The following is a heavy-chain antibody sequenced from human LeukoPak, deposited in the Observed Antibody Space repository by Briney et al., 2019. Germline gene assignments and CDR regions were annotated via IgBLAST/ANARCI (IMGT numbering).Heavy chain of an antibody. CDR2: IYYNGGT. V-gene: IGHV4-59*01. D-gene: IGHD5-18*01. CDR3: ARGGYIYGV. J-gene: IGHJ4*02. Sequence: SETLSLTCTVSGGSISSSTWSWMRQPPGKRLEWIGYIYYNGGTNYNPSLKSRVSISLDSSRNQFSLKLRAVTAADTAIYYCARGGYIYGVWGRGTLVAVSS. CDR1: GGSISSST.